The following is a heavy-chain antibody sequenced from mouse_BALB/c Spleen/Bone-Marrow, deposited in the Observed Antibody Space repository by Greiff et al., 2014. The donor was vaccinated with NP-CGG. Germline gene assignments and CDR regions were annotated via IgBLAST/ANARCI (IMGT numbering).Heavy chain of an antibody. D-gene: IGHD1-1*01. V-gene: IGHV14-3*02. J-gene: IGHJ2*01. Sequence: VQLQQSGAALVKPGAPVKLSCTASGFNIKDTYMHWVKQRPEQGLEWIGRIDPANGNTKYDPKFQGKATITADTSSNTAYLQLSSLTSEDTAVYYCANYYYGSHFDYWGQGTTLTVSS. CDR2: IDPANGNT. CDR1: GFNIKDTY. CDR3: ANYYYGSHFDY.